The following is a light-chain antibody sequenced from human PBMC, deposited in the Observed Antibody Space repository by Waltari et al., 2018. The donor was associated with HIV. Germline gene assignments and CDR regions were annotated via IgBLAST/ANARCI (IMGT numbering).Light chain of an antibody. V-gene: IGLV2-11*01. J-gene: IGLJ1*01. CDR1: SSDVGGYNY. CDR3: CSYAGRSPYV. CDR2: DVS. Sequence: QSALTQPRSVSGSPGQSVTISCTGTSSDVGGYNYVSWYQQHPGKAPKFMIYDVSKRTSGVPDRFSGSKSGNTASLTISGLQAEDEADYYCCSYAGRSPYVFGTGTKVTVL.